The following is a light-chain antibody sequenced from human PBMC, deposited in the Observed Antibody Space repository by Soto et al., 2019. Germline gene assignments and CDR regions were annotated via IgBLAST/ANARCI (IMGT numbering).Light chain of an antibody. CDR3: QQYGSSPWG. J-gene: IGKJ1*01. V-gene: IGKV3-20*01. Sequence: EIVLTQSPGTLSLSPGERATLSCRASQSVRTTYLAWYQQKPGQAPRLLIYNASNRTTGIPDRFSGSGSGTDFTLTISRLEPEDFAVYYCQQYGSSPWGFGQGTKVDIK. CDR2: NAS. CDR1: QSVRTTY.